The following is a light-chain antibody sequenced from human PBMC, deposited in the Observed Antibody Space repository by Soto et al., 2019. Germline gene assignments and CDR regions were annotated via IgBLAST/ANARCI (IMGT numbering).Light chain of an antibody. CDR2: GAS. Sequence: EIVLTQSPGTLSLSPGERATLSCRASQSVSNNYLAWYQQKPGQAPRLLIYGASNRATGIPDRFSGSGSGTDFTLTITRLEPEDFAVYYCQQYGSSSITFGQGTRLEIK. CDR1: QSVSNNY. J-gene: IGKJ5*01. CDR3: QQYGSSSIT. V-gene: IGKV3-20*01.